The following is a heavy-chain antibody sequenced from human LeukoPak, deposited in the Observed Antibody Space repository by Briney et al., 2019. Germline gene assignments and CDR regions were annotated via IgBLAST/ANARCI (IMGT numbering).Heavy chain of an antibody. CDR1: GYTFVTYG. D-gene: IGHD3-10*01. CDR2: ISSYNGNT. V-gene: IGHV1-18*04. Sequence: GASVKVSCKASGYTFVTYGISWVRQAPGQGLEWMGRISSYNGNTEYAQKFQGRVTMTTDTSTSTAYMQVRSLRSDDTAVYYCARDYYGSGSYYDMDAFDIWGQGTVVTVSS. J-gene: IGHJ3*02. CDR3: ARDYYGSGSYYDMDAFDI.